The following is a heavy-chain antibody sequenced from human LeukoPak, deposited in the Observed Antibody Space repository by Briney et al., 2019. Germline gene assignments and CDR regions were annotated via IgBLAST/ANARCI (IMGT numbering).Heavy chain of an antibody. CDR3: ARASGSYSSDY. CDR1: GGTFSSYT. CDR2: IIPILGIA. Sequence: SVKVSCKASGGTFSSYTISWVRQAPGQGLEWMGRIIPILGIANYAQKFQGRVTITADKSTSTAYMELSSLRSEDTAVYYCARASGSYSSDYWGQGTLVTVSS. D-gene: IGHD1-26*01. V-gene: IGHV1-69*02. J-gene: IGHJ4*02.